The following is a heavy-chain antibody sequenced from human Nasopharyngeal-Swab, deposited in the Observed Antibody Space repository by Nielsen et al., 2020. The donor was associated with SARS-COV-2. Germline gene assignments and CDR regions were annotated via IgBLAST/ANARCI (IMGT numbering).Heavy chain of an antibody. D-gene: IGHD1/OR15-1a*01. V-gene: IGHV1-58*01. CDR3: AADLQTTMAHWYFDL. CDR1: GFTFTSSA. CDR2: IVVGSGYT. J-gene: IGHJ2*01. Sequence: SVKVSCKASGFTFTSSAVQWLRQARGQRLEWLGWIVVGSGYTNYTQNFQERVTITRDMSTSTAYMEVSSLRSEDTAVYFCAADLQTTMAHWYFDLWGRGTLVTVSS.